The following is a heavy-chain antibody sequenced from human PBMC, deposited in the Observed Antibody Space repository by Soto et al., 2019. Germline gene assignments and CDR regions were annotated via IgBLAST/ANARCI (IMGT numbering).Heavy chain of an antibody. D-gene: IGHD6-19*01. V-gene: IGHV1-3*05. CDR2: INAGNGNT. Sequence: QVQLVQSGAEEKKPGASVKVSCKASGYTFTNYAMHWVRQAPGQRLEWMGWINAGNGNTKYSQKFQGRVTITRDTSASTAYMELSSLRSEDTAVYYCARDRSSGWGWFDPWGQGTLVTVSS. CDR3: ARDRSSGWGWFDP. CDR1: GYTFTNYA. J-gene: IGHJ5*02.